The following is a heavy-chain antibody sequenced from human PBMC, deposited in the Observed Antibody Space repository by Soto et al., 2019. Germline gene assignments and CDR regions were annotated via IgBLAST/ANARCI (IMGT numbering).Heavy chain of an antibody. CDR1: GYSFTNND. Sequence: QVQLVQSGAEVREPGASVKVSCKASGYSFTNNDFSWVRQATGQGLQWMGWMNPGSGDTGYAQKFQGRVTMTRDISKATAYMELSSLRSDDTAIYYCARMATFGSLNWFDPWGQGTLVTVSS. J-gene: IGHJ5*02. D-gene: IGHD3-16*01. V-gene: IGHV1-8*01. CDR2: MNPGSGDT. CDR3: ARMATFGSLNWFDP.